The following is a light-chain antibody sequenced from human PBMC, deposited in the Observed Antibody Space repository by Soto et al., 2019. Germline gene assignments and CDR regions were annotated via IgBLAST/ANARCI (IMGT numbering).Light chain of an antibody. CDR3: QKYNSSPLT. CDR2: ATS. CDR1: QGIAPY. J-gene: IGKJ4*01. V-gene: IGKV1-27*01. Sequence: DVQMTQSPSSLSAFVGDRVTITCRASQGIAPYLAWFQQKPGKVPKLLIYATSTLQSGVPSRFSGSGSVTDFTLTINSLQPEDGGTYYCQKYNSSPLTFGGGTKVEIK.